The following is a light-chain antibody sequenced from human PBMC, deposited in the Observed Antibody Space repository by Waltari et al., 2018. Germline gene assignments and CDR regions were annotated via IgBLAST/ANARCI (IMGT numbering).Light chain of an antibody. Sequence: QSVLTQPPSVSGAPGQRVTLSCIGTNSNIGAFHVHWYQKSPGAAPKLLIYGSSNRPAGVPDRFSGSKSDTSASLVITGLQVEDEGDFYCQSYDNILHGCVFGTGTKVIV. CDR2: GSS. CDR1: NSNIGAFH. V-gene: IGLV1-40*02. CDR3: QSYDNILHGCV. J-gene: IGLJ1*01.